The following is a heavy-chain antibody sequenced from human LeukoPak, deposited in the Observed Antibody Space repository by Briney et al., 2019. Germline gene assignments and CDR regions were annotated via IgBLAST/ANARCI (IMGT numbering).Heavy chain of an antibody. CDR3: ARDLRAPPGY. V-gene: IGHV3-74*01. J-gene: IGHJ4*02. CDR1: GFTFSSYW. D-gene: IGHD7-27*01. CDR2: MKGDGRDI. Sequence: PGGSLRLSCVASGFTFSSYWMYWVRQDPGKGLVWVSGMKGDGRDITYADSVKGRFTISRDNAKNTVYLQMNSLRAEDTGVYYCARDLRAPPGYWGQGTLVTVSS.